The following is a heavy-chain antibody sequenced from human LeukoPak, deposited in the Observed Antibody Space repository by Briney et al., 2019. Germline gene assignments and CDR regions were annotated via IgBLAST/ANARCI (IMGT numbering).Heavy chain of an antibody. Sequence: GESLKISCKGSGYRFTTYWIGWVRQMPGKGLEWMGIIYPDDSDTRYSPSFQGQVTISADKSISTAYLQWSSLKASDTATYYCARHSENDISFDPWGQGTLVTVSS. J-gene: IGHJ5*02. CDR2: IYPDDSDT. CDR1: GYRFTTYW. V-gene: IGHV5-51*01. D-gene: IGHD3-9*01. CDR3: ARHSENDISFDP.